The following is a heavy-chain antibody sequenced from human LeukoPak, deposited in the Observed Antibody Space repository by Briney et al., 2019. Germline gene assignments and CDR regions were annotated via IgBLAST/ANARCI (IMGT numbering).Heavy chain of an antibody. Sequence: GLLRLSCAASGVTLRRSWMSRVRQAPGKGLACVANIKQDGSEKYYVDSVKGRFTISRDNAKNSLYLQMNSLRAEDTAVYYCARGGVRWFDPWGQGTLVTVSS. CDR1: GVTLRRSW. CDR2: IKQDGSEK. CDR3: ARGGVRWFDP. J-gene: IGHJ5*02. V-gene: IGHV3-7*01.